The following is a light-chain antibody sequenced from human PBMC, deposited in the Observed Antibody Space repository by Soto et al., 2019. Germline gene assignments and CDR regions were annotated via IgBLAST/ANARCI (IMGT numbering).Light chain of an antibody. Sequence: EIVMTQSPATLSVSPGERATLSCRASQSVSSNLAWYQQKPGQAPRLVIYDTSTRATGIPARLSGSGSGTDFTLTISSLEPEDFAVYYCQQRSNWPWTFGQGTKVDIK. V-gene: IGKV3-11*01. CDR3: QQRSNWPWT. CDR2: DTS. J-gene: IGKJ1*01. CDR1: QSVSSN.